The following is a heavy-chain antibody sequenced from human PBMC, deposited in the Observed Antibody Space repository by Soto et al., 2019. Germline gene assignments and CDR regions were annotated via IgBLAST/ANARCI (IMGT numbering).Heavy chain of an antibody. V-gene: IGHV3-23*01. CDR3: AKGSIEYSASIDY. CDR2: ISSSGGSS. D-gene: IGHD5-12*01. Sequence: EVHLLESGGGLVQPGGSLRLSCAASGFSFTSYAMMWVRQAPAKGLEWVSVISSSGGSSYFADSVKGRFTISRDNSKNMLYLEMYSLRAEDTAIYFCAKGSIEYSASIDYWGQGTLVIVAS. CDR1: GFSFTSYA. J-gene: IGHJ4*02.